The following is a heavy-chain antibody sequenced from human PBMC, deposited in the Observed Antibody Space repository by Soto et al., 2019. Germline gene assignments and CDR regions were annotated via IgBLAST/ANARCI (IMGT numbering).Heavy chain of an antibody. V-gene: IGHV3-30-3*01. J-gene: IGHJ4*02. CDR3: ARELGVTMIVFSYYFDY. CDR2: ISYDGSNK. CDR1: GFTFSSYA. Sequence: QVQLVESGGGVVQPGRSLRLSCAASGFTFSSYAMHWVRQAPGKGLEWVAVISYDGSNKYYADSVKGRFTISRDNSKNTLYLQMNSLRAEDTAVYYCARELGVTMIVFSYYFDYWGQGTLVTVSS. D-gene: IGHD3-22*01.